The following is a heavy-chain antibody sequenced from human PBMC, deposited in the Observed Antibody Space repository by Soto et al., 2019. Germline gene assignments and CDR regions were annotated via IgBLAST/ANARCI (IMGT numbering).Heavy chain of an antibody. J-gene: IGHJ2*01. CDR2: ISFSDGGT. CDR1: GFTFSSYA. D-gene: IGHD2-15*01. V-gene: IGHV3-23*01. CDR3: VKDDRILGRRYFDL. Sequence: PGGSLRLSCAASGFTFSSYAMTWVRQAPGKGLEWVSSISFSDGGTYYADSVKGRLTISRDNSKNTLFLQMNSLRVEDTAVYYCVKDDRILGRRYFDLWGRVTLVTVSS.